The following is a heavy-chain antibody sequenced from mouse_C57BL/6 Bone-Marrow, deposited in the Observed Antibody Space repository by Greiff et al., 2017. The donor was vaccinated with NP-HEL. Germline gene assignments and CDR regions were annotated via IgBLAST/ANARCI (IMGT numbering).Heavy chain of an antibody. CDR2: IDPSDSYT. CDR1: GYTFTSYW. D-gene: IGHD2-5*01. Sequence: QVHVKQPGAELVMPGASVKLSCKASGYTFTSYWMHWVKQRPGQGLEWIGEIDPSDSYTNYNQKFKGKSTLTVDKSSSTAYMQLSSLTSEDSAVYYCAIYYSNGFAYWGQGTLVTVSA. J-gene: IGHJ3*01. V-gene: IGHV1-69*01. CDR3: AIYYSNGFAY.